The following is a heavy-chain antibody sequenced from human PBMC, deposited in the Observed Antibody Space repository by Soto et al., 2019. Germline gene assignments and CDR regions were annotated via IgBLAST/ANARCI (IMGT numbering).Heavy chain of an antibody. CDR3: ATVSACSTTSCYAQVAFDY. D-gene: IGHD2-2*01. J-gene: IGHJ4*02. CDR2: MSYDGSNK. Sequence: SLRLSFAASGFTFSIYGMHWVRQAPGKGLEWVAVMSYDGSNKYYADSVKGRFTISRDNSKHTLYLQMTSLRAEDTPVYYCATVSACSTTSCYAQVAFDYWGQGTQVTVSS. CDR1: GFTFSIYG. V-gene: IGHV3-30*03.